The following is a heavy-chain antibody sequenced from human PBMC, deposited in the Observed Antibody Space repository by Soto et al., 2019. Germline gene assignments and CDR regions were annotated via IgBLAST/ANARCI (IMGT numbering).Heavy chain of an antibody. CDR2: IYHSGST. CDR1: GCSISSGGYS. D-gene: IGHD5-12*01. J-gene: IGHJ4*02. Sequence: QLQLQESGSGLVKPSQTLSLTCAVSGCSISSGGYSWSWIRQPPGKGLEWIGYIYHSGSTYYNPSPKTRVTISVDRAKNQFSLKLSSVTAADTAVYYCAAGGGLPRYCWGPGTLVTVST. V-gene: IGHV4-30-2*01. CDR3: AAGGGLPRYC.